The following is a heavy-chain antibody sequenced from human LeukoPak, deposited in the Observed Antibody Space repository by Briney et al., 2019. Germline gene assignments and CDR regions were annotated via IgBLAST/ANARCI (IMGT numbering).Heavy chain of an antibody. J-gene: IGHJ4*02. CDR3: ARRAYGSSWSN. CDR2: INHSGST. V-gene: IGHV4-34*01. Sequence: SETLSLTCAVYGGSFSGYYWSWIRQPPGKGLEWIGEINHSGSTNYNPSLKSRVTISLDTSKNQSSLKLSSVTAADTAVYYCARRAYGSSWSNWGQGTLVTVSS. CDR1: GGSFSGYY. D-gene: IGHD6-13*01.